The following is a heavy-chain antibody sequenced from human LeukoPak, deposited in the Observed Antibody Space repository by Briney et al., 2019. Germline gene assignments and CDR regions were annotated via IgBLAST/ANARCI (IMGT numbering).Heavy chain of an antibody. CDR1: GFTSSSYW. J-gene: IGHJ4*02. D-gene: IGHD2-15*01. Sequence: GGSLILSCAVSGFTSSSYWMSWVRQAPGKGLELVANIKQDGSEKYYVDSVKGLFTISRDNAKNSLYLQMNSLRAEDTAVYYCARAPYCIGGSCRFDYWGQGTLVTVSS. CDR2: IKQDGSEK. V-gene: IGHV3-7*01. CDR3: ARAPYCIGGSCRFDY.